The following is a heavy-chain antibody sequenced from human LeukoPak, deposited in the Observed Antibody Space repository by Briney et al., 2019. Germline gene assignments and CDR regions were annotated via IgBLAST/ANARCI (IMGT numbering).Heavy chain of an antibody. CDR2: MSHSGST. D-gene: IGHD7-27*01. CDR1: GGSISSYY. Sequence: SETLSLTCTVSGGSISSYYWSWIRQPPGKGLEWIGYMSHSGSTNYNASLKSRVTISLDTSKDQFSLKLSSVPAADTAVYYCARAPSGDYFDYWGRGTLVTVSS. V-gene: IGHV4-59*01. CDR3: ARAPSGDYFDY. J-gene: IGHJ4*02.